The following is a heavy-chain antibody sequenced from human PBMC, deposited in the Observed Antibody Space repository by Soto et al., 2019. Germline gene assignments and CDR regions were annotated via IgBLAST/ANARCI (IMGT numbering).Heavy chain of an antibody. CDR1: GFTFSSYA. D-gene: IGHD4-17*01. CDR3: AKGLPDYGDLSPHAFDI. Sequence: EVQLLESGGGLVQPGGSLRLSCAASGFTFSSYAMSWVRQAPGKGLEWVSAISGSGGSTYYADSVKGRFTISRDNSKNTLYLQMNSLRAEDTAVYYCAKGLPDYGDLSPHAFDIWGQGTMVTVSS. V-gene: IGHV3-23*01. CDR2: ISGSGGST. J-gene: IGHJ3*02.